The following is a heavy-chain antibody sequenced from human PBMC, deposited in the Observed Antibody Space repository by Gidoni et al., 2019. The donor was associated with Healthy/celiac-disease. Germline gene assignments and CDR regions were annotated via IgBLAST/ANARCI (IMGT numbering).Heavy chain of an antibody. D-gene: IGHD3-22*01. CDR1: VYTFTSYA. J-gene: IGHJ4*02. V-gene: IGHV1-8*01. CDR2: MNPNSGNT. Sequence: QVQLVQSGAEVKKPGASVKVSCKASVYTFTSYAINSVRQAIGQGLEWVGWMNPNSGNTGYAQRYQGRVTMTRNTSISTDHMELSSLRSEDTAVYYCARFGSHDSSGYYGNYWGQGTLVTVSS. CDR3: ARFGSHDSSGYYGNY.